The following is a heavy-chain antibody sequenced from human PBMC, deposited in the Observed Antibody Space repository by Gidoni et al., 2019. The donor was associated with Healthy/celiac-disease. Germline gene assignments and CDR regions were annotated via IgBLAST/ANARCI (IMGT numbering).Heavy chain of an antibody. J-gene: IGHJ6*04. V-gene: IGHV3-73*01. D-gene: IGHD3-3*01. Sequence: EVQLVESGGGLVQPGGSLKLSCAASGFTFSGSAMHWVRQASGKGLEWVGRIRSKANSYATAYAASVKGRFIISRDDSKNTAYLQMNSLKTEDTAVYYCTRRNQYYDFSVWGKGTTVTVSS. CDR2: IRSKANSYAT. CDR3: TRRNQYYDFSV. CDR1: GFTFSGSA.